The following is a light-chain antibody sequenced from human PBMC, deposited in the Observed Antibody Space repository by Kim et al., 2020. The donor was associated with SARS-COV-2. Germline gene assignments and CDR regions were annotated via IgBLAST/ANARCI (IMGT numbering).Light chain of an antibody. J-gene: IGLJ2*01. V-gene: IGLV1-44*01. CDR2: SND. CDR1: RSNIGRNS. Sequence: PGQRATISCSGSRSNIGRNSVNWYQQFPGTAPKILIYSNDQRSSGVPDRFSGSKSGTAASLAISDLRSEDEAEYFCAAWDDSLNVVFGGGTQLTVL. CDR3: AAWDDSLNVV.